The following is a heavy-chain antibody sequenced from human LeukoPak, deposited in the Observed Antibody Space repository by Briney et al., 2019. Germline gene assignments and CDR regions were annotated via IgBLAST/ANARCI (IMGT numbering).Heavy chain of an antibody. CDR3: AKQFGYCSAGSCYFPY. Sequence: PGGSLRLSCAGSGFTFSSSAMSWVRQAPEKGLEWVSAISNNGGYTYYADSVQGRFTSSRDNSKSTLCLQMNSLRPEDTAVYYCAKQFGYCSAGSCYFPYWGQGTLVTVSS. D-gene: IGHD2-15*01. J-gene: IGHJ4*02. CDR2: ISNNGGYT. V-gene: IGHV3-23*01. CDR1: GFTFSSSA.